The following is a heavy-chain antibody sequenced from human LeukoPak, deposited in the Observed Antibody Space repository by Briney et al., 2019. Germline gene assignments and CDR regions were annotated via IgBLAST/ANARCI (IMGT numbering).Heavy chain of an antibody. Sequence: GGSLRLSCAASGFTFSSYAMHWVRQAPGKGLEWVAVISYDGSNKYYADSVKGRFTISRDNSKNTLYLQMNSLRAEDTAVYYCASNNSSWLWYVNYFDYWGQGTLVTVSS. CDR2: ISYDGSNK. CDR1: GFTFSSYA. V-gene: IGHV3-30-3*01. J-gene: IGHJ4*02. CDR3: ASNNSSWLWYVNYFDY. D-gene: IGHD6-13*01.